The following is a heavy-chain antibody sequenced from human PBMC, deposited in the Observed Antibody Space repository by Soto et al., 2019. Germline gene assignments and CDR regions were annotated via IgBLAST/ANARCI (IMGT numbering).Heavy chain of an antibody. CDR1: GDSVSSNSAA. J-gene: IGHJ6*03. D-gene: IGHD3-9*01. CDR3: ARGYYDILTGITPYYYYYMDV. Sequence: PSQTLSLTCAISGDSVSSNSAAWNWIRQSPSRGLEWLGRTYYRSKWYNDYAVSVKSRITINPDTSKNQFSLQLNSVTPEDTAVYYCARGYYDILTGITPYYYYYMDVWGKGTTVTVSS. CDR2: TYYRSKWYN. V-gene: IGHV6-1*01.